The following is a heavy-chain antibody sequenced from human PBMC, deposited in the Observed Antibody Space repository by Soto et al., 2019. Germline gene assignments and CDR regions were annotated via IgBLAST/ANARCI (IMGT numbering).Heavy chain of an antibody. V-gene: IGHV3-23*01. CDR1: GFTFDDYG. D-gene: IGHD1-26*01. CDR3: AKGQYSGVAGGLDY. CDR2: ISGSGGST. Sequence: PGGSLRLSCAASGFTFDDYGMSWVRQAPGKGLEWVSGISGSGGSTDYADSVKGRFTISRDNSKNTLYLQMNSLRVEDTALYYCAKGQYSGVAGGLDYWGQGTLVTVSS. J-gene: IGHJ4*02.